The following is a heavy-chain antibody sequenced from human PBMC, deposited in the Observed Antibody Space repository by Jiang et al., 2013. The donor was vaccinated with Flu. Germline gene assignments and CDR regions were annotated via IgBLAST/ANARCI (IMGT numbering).Heavy chain of an antibody. CDR2: MNPNSGNT. CDR3: ARGRGTMVQGVMVYWFDP. D-gene: IGHD3-10*01. CDR1: GYTFTSYD. V-gene: IGHV1-8*01. J-gene: IGHJ5*02. Sequence: KVSCKASGYTFTSYDINWVRQATGQGLEWMGWMNPNSGNTGYAQKFQGRVTMTRNTSISTAYMELSSLRSEDTAVYYCARGRGTMVQGVMVYWFDPWGQGTLVTVSS.